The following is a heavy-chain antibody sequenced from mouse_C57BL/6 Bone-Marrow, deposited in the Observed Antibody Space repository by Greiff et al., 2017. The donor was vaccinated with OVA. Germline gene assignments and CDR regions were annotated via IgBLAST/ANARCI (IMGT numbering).Heavy chain of an antibody. D-gene: IGHD2-5*01. CDR3: TTDYYSNYGGY. V-gene: IGHV14-4*01. Sequence: EVQLQQSGAELVRPGASVKLSCTASGFNIKDDYMHWVKQRPEQGLEWIGWIDPENGDTEYASKFQGKATITADTSSNTAYLQLSSLTSEDTAVYYCTTDYYSNYGGYWGQGTTLTVSS. CDR1: GFNIKDDY. CDR2: IDPENGDT. J-gene: IGHJ2*01.